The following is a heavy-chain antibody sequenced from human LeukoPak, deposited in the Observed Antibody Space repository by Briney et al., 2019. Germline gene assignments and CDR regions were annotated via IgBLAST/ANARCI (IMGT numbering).Heavy chain of an antibody. J-gene: IGHJ4*02. CDR3: AQGGPRPGSYYSLAY. CDR1: GFTFSTYA. V-gene: IGHV3-23*01. Sequence: PGGSLRLSCAASGFTFSTYAMTCVRQPPGVGLEWVSAIGGGGGSTYSADSVKGRFTISRDNSKNTLYLQMNSLTAADTAVYYCAQGGPRPGSYYSLAYWGQGTLVTVSS. D-gene: IGHD3-10*01. CDR2: IGGGGGST.